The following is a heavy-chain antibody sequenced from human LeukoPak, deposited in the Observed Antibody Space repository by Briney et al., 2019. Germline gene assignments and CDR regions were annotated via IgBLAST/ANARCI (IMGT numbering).Heavy chain of an antibody. CDR2: IYSGGST. CDR1: GFTVSSNY. J-gene: IGHJ4*02. CDR3: ARHLRPYWSSSWYLFDY. D-gene: IGHD6-13*01. Sequence: GGSLRLSCAASGFTVSSNYMSWVRQAPGKGLEWVSVIYSGGSTYYADSVKGRFTISRDNSKNTLYLQMNSLRAEDTAVYYCARHLRPYWSSSWYLFDYWGQGTLVTVSS. V-gene: IGHV3-53*01.